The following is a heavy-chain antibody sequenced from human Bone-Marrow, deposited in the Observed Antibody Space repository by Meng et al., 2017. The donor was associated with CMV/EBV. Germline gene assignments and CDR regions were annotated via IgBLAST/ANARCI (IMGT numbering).Heavy chain of an antibody. CDR3: ARVGGSGSYDY. D-gene: IGHD3-10*01. Sequence: GGSLRLSCAASGFTFSSYAMSWVRQAPGKGLEWVSYISSSGSTIYYADSVKGRFTISRDNAKNSLYLQMNSLRAEDTAVYYCARVGGSGSYDYWGQGTLVTVSS. CDR2: ISSSGSTI. J-gene: IGHJ4*02. V-gene: IGHV3-48*04. CDR1: GFTFSSYA.